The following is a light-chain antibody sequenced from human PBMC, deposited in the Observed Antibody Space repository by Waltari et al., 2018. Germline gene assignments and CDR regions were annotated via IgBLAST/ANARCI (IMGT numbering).Light chain of an antibody. Sequence: DIQMTQSPSSLSASVGDRVTITCQARKESKNYLNWYQQKPGRAPILLIYDASSLETWVPRRFSAGGYGTDFTLTISSLQAEDIGTYFCHQSKSLPYTFGQGTKVEIK. CDR2: DAS. CDR1: KESKNY. J-gene: IGKJ2*01. V-gene: IGKV1-33*01. CDR3: HQSKSLPYT.